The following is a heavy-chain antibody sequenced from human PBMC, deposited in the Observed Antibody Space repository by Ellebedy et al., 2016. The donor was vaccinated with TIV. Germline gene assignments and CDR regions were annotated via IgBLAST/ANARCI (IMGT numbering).Heavy chain of an antibody. CDR2: INSYGSST. V-gene: IGHV3-74*01. Sequence: PGGSLRLSCAASGFTFTQYWLHWVRQALGKGPVWVSRINSYGSSTTYADSVKGRFTISRDNAKNTLYLQMNSLRAEDTAVYYCARAGSSGWEAYFDLWGRGTLVTVSS. CDR1: GFTFTQYW. J-gene: IGHJ2*01. CDR3: ARAGSSGWEAYFDL. D-gene: IGHD6-19*01.